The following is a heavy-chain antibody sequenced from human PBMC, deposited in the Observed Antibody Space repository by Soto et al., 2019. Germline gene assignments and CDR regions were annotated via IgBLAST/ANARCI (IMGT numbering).Heavy chain of an antibody. Sequence: PADTLSLACAVAGDSISSGYYSDWLRPPPGKGLEWIGSIYHGGSTYYNPSLNSRVTLSIDMTNNHVSLILNSVTAADTAVYYCARVWPWVPYYYDSSPHTFENWFDPCGQGTLVTVSS. CDR1: GDSISSGYY. D-gene: IGHD3-22*01. V-gene: IGHV4-38-2*01. CDR2: IYHGGST. J-gene: IGHJ5*02. CDR3: ARVWPWVPYYYDSSPHTFENWFDP.